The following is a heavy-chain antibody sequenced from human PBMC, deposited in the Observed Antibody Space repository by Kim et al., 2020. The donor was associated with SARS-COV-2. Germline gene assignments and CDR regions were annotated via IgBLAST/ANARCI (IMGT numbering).Heavy chain of an antibody. CDR2: T. D-gene: IGHD2-15*01. V-gene: IGHV4-39*06. J-gene: IGHJ4*02. CDR3: ARDDRISPFDY. Sequence: TYYNPALKSRVTISVDTSKNQCALKRSSVTAADTAVYYCARDDRISPFDYWGQGTLVTVSS.